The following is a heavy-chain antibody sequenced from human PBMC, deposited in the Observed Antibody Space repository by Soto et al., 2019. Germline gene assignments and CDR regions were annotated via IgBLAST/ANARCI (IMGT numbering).Heavy chain of an antibody. CDR3: ARTGHAVEYYYYGMDV. Sequence: SETLSLTCTVSGGSISSSSYYWGWIRQPPGKGLEWIGSIYYSGSTYYNPSLKSRVTISVDTSKNQFSLELSSVTAADTAVYYCARTGHAVEYYYYGMDVWGQGTTVTVLL. CDR2: IYYSGST. V-gene: IGHV4-39*01. J-gene: IGHJ6*02. CDR1: GGSISSSSYY.